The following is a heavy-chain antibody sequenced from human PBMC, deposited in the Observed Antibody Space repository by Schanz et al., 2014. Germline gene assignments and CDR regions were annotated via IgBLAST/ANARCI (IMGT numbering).Heavy chain of an antibody. V-gene: IGHV3-23*04. CDR3: VRDELLWFGEVLSLDY. CDR2: ISGSGAST. D-gene: IGHD3-10*01. J-gene: IGHJ4*02. Sequence: EVQLVESGGGLVQPGGFLRLSCATSGFSFSSYAINWVRQAPGKGLEWVSGISGSGASTYYADSVKGRFTISRDNSNKTVDLQMNSLRAEDTALYYCVRDELLWFGEVLSLDYWGQGALVTVSS. CDR1: GFSFSSYA.